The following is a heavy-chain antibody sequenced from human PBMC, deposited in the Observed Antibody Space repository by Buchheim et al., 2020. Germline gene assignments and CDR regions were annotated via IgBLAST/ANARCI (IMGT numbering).Heavy chain of an antibody. CDR3: AGDEVRIGAGHFDY. J-gene: IGHJ4*02. V-gene: IGHV3-33*01. CDR2: IWYDGSNK. D-gene: IGHD4/OR15-4a*01. CDR1: GFTFSSSG. Sequence: QVQLVESGGGVVQPGRSLRLSCAASGFTFSSSGMHWVRQAPGKGLEWVAVIWYDGSNKYYADSVKGRFAISRDNSKNTLYLQMNSLRAEDTAVYSCAGDEVRIGAGHFDYWGQGTL.